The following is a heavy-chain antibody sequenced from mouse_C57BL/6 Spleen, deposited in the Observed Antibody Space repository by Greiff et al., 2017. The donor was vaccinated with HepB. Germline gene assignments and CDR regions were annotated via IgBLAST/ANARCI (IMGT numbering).Heavy chain of an antibody. J-gene: IGHJ4*01. Sequence: EVQLVESGGGLVKPGGSLKLSCAASGFTFSDYGMHWVRQTPEKGLEWVAYISSGSSTIYYADTVKGRFTISRDNATNTLFLQLTRLRSEDTAMYYCARPHYYGSSPYAMDYWGQGTSVTVSS. CDR1: GFTFSDYG. CDR2: ISSGSSTI. D-gene: IGHD1-1*01. V-gene: IGHV5-17*01. CDR3: ARPHYYGSSPYAMDY.